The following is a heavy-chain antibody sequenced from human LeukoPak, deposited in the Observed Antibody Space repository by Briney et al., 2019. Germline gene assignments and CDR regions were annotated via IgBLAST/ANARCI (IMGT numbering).Heavy chain of an antibody. CDR1: GYTFTSYA. CDR2: INAGNGDT. CDR3: ARERRGCCGDSCYLGAFDI. J-gene: IGHJ3*02. D-gene: IGHD2-15*01. Sequence: ASVKVSCKASGYTFTSYAMHWVRQAPGQRLEWMGWINAGNGDTMYSQKFQGRVTITRDTSASTAYMEMSSLRSEDTAVYYCARERRGCCGDSCYLGAFDIWGQGTMVTVSS. V-gene: IGHV1-3*01.